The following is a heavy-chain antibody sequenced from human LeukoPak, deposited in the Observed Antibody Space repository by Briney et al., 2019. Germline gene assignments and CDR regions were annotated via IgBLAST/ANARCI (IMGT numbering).Heavy chain of an antibody. CDR3: AKDRGGGSQLGDAYDV. J-gene: IGHJ3*01. D-gene: IGHD5-24*01. CDR2: ISYSSKTI. V-gene: IGHV3-9*01. CDR1: GFTFDDYA. Sequence: CRSLRLSCAASGFTFDDYAMHWIRQAPGKGLEWIAGISYSSKTIDNAYSVKGRFTISRDNVRKSLYLQMNSLRIEDTALYYCAKDRGGGSQLGDAYDVWGQGTMVSVSS.